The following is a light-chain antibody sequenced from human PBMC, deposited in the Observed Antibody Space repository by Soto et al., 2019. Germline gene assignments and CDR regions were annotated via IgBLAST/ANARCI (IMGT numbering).Light chain of an antibody. CDR3: SSYAGSNNFV. CDR2: EVS. Sequence: QSVLTQPASVSGSPGQSITISCTGTSSDVGAYNYVSWYQQLPGKAPKLIIYEVSKRPSGVPDRFSGSKSGNTASLTVTGVQAEDEADYYCSSYAGSNNFVFGTGTKVTVL. J-gene: IGLJ1*01. V-gene: IGLV2-8*01. CDR1: SSDVGAYNY.